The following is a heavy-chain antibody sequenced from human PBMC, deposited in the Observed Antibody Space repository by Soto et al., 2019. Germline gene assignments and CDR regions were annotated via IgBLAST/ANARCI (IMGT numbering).Heavy chain of an antibody. CDR3: ARGSPSGYDPVDWFDP. CDR1: GFTVSSNY. V-gene: IGHV3-53*04. Sequence: GGSLRLSCVASGFTVSSNYMSWVRQAPGKGLEWVSVIYSGGSTYYADSVKGRFTISRHNSKNTLYLQMNSLRAEDTAVYYCARGSPSGYDPVDWFDPWGQGTLVTVSS. D-gene: IGHD5-12*01. CDR2: IYSGGST. J-gene: IGHJ5*02.